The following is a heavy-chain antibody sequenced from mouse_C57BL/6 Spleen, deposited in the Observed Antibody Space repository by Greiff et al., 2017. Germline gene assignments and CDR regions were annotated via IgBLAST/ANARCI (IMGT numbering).Heavy chain of an antibody. Sequence: VQLQQSGAELVRPGASVKLSCTASGFNIKDDYMHWVKQRPEQGLEWIGWIDPENGDTEYASKFQGKATITADTSSNTAYLQLSSLTSEDTVVYYCTTYYYGSSPSDYWGQGTTLTVSS. CDR2: IDPENGDT. V-gene: IGHV14-4*01. CDR3: TTYYYGSSPSDY. J-gene: IGHJ2*01. D-gene: IGHD1-1*01. CDR1: GFNIKDDY.